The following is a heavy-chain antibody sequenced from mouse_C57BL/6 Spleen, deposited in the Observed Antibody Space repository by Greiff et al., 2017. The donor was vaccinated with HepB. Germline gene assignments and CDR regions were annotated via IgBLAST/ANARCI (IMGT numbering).Heavy chain of an antibody. Sequence: VQLKQPGAELVKPGASVKMSCKASGYTFTSYWITWVKQRPGQGLEWIGDIYPGSGSTNYNEKFKSKATLTVDTSSSTAYMQLSSLTSEDSAVYYCARWKLPYYAMDYWGQGTSVTVSS. CDR2: IYPGSGST. CDR3: ARWKLPYYAMDY. V-gene: IGHV1-55*01. CDR1: GYTFTSYW. J-gene: IGHJ4*01.